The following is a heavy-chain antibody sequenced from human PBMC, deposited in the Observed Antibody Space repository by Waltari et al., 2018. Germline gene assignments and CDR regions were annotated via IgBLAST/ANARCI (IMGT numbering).Heavy chain of an antibody. CDR1: RYTFTKYF. Sequence: QVQLLQPGAEVKKPASSVKVSCQASRYTFTKYFTQWVRQAPGQGLEWMGGIIPIFGTANYAQKFQGRVTITTDESTSTAYMELSSLRSEDTAVYYCASRDGYNQGAFDIWGQGTMVTVSS. J-gene: IGHJ3*02. CDR3: ASRDGYNQGAFDI. V-gene: IGHV1-69*05. D-gene: IGHD5-12*01. CDR2: IIPIFGTA.